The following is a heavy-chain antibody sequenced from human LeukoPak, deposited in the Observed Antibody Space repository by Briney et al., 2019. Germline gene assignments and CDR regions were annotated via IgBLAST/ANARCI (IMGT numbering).Heavy chain of an antibody. J-gene: IGHJ4*02. CDR1: GFTFSSYG. CDR3: ARGQYSPDY. Sequence: GGSLRLSCAASGFTFSSYGMHWFAQAPGKGLEWVAVIWYDGSNKYYTDSVKGRFTISRDNSKNTLYLQMNSLRAEDTAVYYCARGQYSPDYWGQGTLVTVSS. CDR2: IWYDGSNK. V-gene: IGHV3-33*01. D-gene: IGHD2-15*01.